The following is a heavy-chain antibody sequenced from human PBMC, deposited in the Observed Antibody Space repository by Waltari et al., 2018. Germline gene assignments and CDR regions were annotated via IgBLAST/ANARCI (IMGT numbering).Heavy chain of an antibody. CDR1: GFSVTYSY. D-gene: IGHD3-22*01. CDR3: LRDSSGSHFDY. Sequence: ELQLVESGGGLVHPGGSMRLPCAASGFSVTYSYMNWVRQAPGKGLEWLSVLYSGGDTYYTDSVKGRFTISRDRSKNTLYLQMNSLRTEDTAVYYCLRDSSGSHFDYWGQGTLVTVSS. V-gene: IGHV3-53*01. J-gene: IGHJ4*02. CDR2: LYSGGDT.